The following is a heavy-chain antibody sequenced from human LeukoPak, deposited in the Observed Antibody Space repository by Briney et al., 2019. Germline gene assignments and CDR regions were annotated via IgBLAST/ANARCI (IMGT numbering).Heavy chain of an antibody. Sequence: KPSESLSPAWPVAGGSISRLYWRWVRHPPGEGTEWIGYIYYSGSTNYNPSLKSRVTISVDTSKNQFSLKLSSVTAADTAVYYCARDPQGDDAFDIWGQGTMVTVSS. D-gene: IGHD2-21*01. CDR3: ARDPQGDDAFDI. V-gene: IGHV4-59*01. CDR1: GGSISRLY. J-gene: IGHJ3*02. CDR2: IYYSGST.